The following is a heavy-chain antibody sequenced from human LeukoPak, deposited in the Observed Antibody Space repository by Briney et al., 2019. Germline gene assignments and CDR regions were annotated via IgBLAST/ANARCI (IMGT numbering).Heavy chain of an antibody. CDR2: INWNGGST. D-gene: IGHD6-13*01. V-gene: IGHV3-20*04. J-gene: IGHJ4*02. Sequence: GGSLRLSCAASGFTFDDYGMSWVRQAPGKGLEWVSGINWNGGSTGYADSVKGRFTISRDNAKNSLYLQMNSLRAEHTALYYCARGTLKAAATDFDYWGQGTLVTVSS. CDR3: ARGTLKAAATDFDY. CDR1: GFTFDDYG.